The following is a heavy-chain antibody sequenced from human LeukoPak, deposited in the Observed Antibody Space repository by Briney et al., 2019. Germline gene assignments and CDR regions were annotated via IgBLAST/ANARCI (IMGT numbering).Heavy chain of an antibody. D-gene: IGHD3-10*01. Sequence: GGSLRLSCAASGFTFSSYAMSWVRQAPGKGLEWVSAISGSGGSTYYADPVKGRFTISRDNSKNTLYLQMNSLRAEDTAVYYCARDPGWFGCMDVWGKGTTVTVSS. V-gene: IGHV3-23*01. J-gene: IGHJ6*03. CDR1: GFTFSSYA. CDR2: ISGSGGST. CDR3: ARDPGWFGCMDV.